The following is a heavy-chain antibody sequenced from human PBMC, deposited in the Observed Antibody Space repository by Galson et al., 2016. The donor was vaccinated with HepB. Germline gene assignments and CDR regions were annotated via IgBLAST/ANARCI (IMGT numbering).Heavy chain of an antibody. CDR3: ARLDHYHNGYKD. D-gene: IGHD5-24*01. CDR1: XXSVXXXY. J-gene: IGHJ4*03. V-gene: IGHV4-59*02. Sequence: ETXXLTCAVXXXSVXXXYXXXIRXXXGKGXXWIGYMYYNGXGIYSPPFLSRATISVDTSKNYFSLKLTSLTDADTAVYYCARLDHYHNGYKDWGQGSLVTVSS. CDR2: MYYNGXG.